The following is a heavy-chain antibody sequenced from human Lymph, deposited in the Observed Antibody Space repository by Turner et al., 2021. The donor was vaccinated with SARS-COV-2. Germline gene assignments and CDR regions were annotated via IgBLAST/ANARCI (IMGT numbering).Heavy chain of an antibody. CDR1: GYSFTTYC. V-gene: IGHV5-51*01. CDR3: ARREWGGSLGHLVY. Sequence: EAQPVQPRAEAKKPGESLKTSGRASGYSFTTYCIGWVRQMPGKGLEWRGIIYPCESDIRHSPSFQGQVNISAGKSIRTADLQWSSLKASDTAMYYCARREWGGSLGHLVYWGQGTLVTVSS. J-gene: IGHJ4*02. D-gene: IGHD3-3*01. CDR2: IYPCESDI.